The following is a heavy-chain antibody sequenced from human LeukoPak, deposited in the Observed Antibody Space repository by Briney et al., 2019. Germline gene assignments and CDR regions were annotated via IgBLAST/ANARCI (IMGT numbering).Heavy chain of an antibody. CDR2: INPNSGGT. CDR1: GYTFADYY. J-gene: IGHJ4*02. CDR3: AREDSTGYSSLDY. D-gene: IGHD3-22*01. Sequence: ASVKVSCKASGYTFADYYIHWVRQAPGQGLEGMGWINPNSGGTNYAQKFQDRVTMTRDTSISTAYMELSSLRSDDTAVYYCAREDSTGYSSLDYWGQGTLVTVSS. V-gene: IGHV1-2*02.